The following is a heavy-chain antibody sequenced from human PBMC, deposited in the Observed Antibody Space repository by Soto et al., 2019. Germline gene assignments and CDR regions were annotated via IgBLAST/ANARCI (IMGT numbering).Heavy chain of an antibody. V-gene: IGHV4-4*07. CDR2: IYTSGST. CDR3: ARGHNYYGSGSYSDYYYYGMDV. CDR1: GGSISSYY. D-gene: IGHD3-10*01. J-gene: IGHJ6*02. Sequence: SETLSLTCTVSGGSISSYYWSWVRQPAGKGLEWIGRIYTSGSTNYNPSLKSRVTMSVDTSKNQFSLKLSSVTAADTAVYYCARGHNYYGSGSYSDYYYYGMDVWGQGTTVTVSS.